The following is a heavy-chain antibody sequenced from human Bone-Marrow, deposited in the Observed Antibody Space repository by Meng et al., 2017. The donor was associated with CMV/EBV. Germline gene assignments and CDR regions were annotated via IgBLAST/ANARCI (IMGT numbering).Heavy chain of an antibody. CDR2: MNPNSGNT. Sequence: ASVKVSCKASGYTFTSYDINWVRQATGQGLEWMGWMNPNSGNTGYAQKFQGRVTITRNTSISTAYMELSSLRSEDTAVYYCARVRATSGSYYYYYGMDVWGQGTTVTVSS. J-gene: IGHJ6*02. D-gene: IGHD3-10*01. CDR1: GYTFTSYD. V-gene: IGHV1-8*03. CDR3: ARVRATSGSYYYYYGMDV.